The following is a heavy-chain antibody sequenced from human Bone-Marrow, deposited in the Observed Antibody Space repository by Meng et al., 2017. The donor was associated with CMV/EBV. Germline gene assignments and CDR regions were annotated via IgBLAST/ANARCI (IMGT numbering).Heavy chain of an antibody. D-gene: IGHD5-12*01. CDR2: INHSGST. Sequence: SETLSLICAVYGGSFSGYYWSWIRQPPGKGLEWIGEINHSGSTNYNPSLKSRVTISVDTSKNQFSLKLSSVTAADTAVYYCARLGGGYDSGIWFDPWGQGTLVTVSS. V-gene: IGHV4-34*01. CDR1: GGSFSGYY. J-gene: IGHJ5*02. CDR3: ARLGGGYDSGIWFDP.